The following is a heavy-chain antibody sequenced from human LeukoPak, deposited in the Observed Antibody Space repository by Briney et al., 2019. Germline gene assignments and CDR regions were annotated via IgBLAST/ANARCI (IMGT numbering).Heavy chain of an antibody. D-gene: IGHD3-3*01. J-gene: IGHJ6*02. Sequence: PGGSLRLSCAASGFTVSSNYMSWVRQAPGKGLEWVSAISGSGGSTYYADSVKGRFTISRDNSKNTLYLQMNSLRAEDTAVYYCAKVRYDFWSGQGDRYYYYYYGMDVWGQGTTVTVSS. CDR3: AKVRYDFWSGQGDRYYYYYYGMDV. CDR2: ISGSGGST. V-gene: IGHV3-23*01. CDR1: GFTVSSNY.